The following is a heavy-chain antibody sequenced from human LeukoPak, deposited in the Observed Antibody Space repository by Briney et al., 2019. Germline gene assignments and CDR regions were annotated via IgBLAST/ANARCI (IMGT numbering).Heavy chain of an antibody. V-gene: IGHV4-4*07. J-gene: IGHJ3*02. D-gene: IGHD3-10*01. CDR2: VYTSGSI. CDR1: GGSISSYY. Sequence: SGTLSLTCTVSGGSISSYYWSWIRQPAGKGLEWIGRVYTSGSINYNPSLKSRVTMSVDTSKNQFSLKLSSVTAADTAVYYCARESVSYYYGSGSILDIWGQGTMVTVSS. CDR3: ARESVSYYYGSGSILDI.